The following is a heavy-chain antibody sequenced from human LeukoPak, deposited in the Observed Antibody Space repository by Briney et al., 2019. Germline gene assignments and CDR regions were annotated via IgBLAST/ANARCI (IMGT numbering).Heavy chain of an antibody. V-gene: IGHV4-34*01. CDR1: GGSFSGYY. D-gene: IGHD3-3*01. J-gene: IGHJ5*02. CDR2: INHSGST. CDR3: ARGKNYDFWSGYYSRVWFDL. Sequence: SETLSLTCAVYGGSFSGYYWSWIRQPPGKGLEWIGEINHSGSTNYNPSLKSRVTISVDTSKNQFSLKLSSVTAADTAVYYCARGKNYDFWSGYYSRVWFDLWGQGTLVTVSS.